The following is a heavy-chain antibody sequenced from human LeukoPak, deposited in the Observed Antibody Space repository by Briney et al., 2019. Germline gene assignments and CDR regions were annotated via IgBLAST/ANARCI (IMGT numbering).Heavy chain of an antibody. D-gene: IGHD2-21*02. CDR2: IYYSGST. V-gene: IGHV4-59*12. Sequence: SETLSLTCTVSGGSISSYYWSWIRQPPGKGLEWIGYIYYSGSTNYNPSLKSRVTISVDTSKNQFSLKLSSVTAADTAVYYRARAVVVTAITYFQHWGQGTLVTVSS. CDR1: GGSISSYY. J-gene: IGHJ1*01. CDR3: ARAVVVTAITYFQH.